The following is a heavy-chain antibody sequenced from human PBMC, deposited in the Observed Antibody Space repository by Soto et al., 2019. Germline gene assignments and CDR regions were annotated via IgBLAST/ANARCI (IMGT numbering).Heavy chain of an antibody. J-gene: IGHJ6*02. CDR1: GGSISSYY. D-gene: IGHD3-10*01. CDR3: ARGDPLLWFGEKVYYGMDV. Sequence: QVQLQESGPGLVKPSETLSLTCTVSGGSISSYYWSWIRQPPGKGLEWIGYIYYSGSTNYNPSLKGRVTISVDTSKNQFSLKLSSVTAADTAVYYCARGDPLLWFGEKVYYGMDVWRQGTTVTVSS. V-gene: IGHV4-59*01. CDR2: IYYSGST.